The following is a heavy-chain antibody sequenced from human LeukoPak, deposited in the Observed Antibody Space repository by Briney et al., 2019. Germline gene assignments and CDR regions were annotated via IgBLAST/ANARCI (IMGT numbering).Heavy chain of an antibody. V-gene: IGHV1-24*01. CDR1: GYTLTELS. J-gene: IGHJ3*02. CDR3: ATNDGRGEGSTPKQQDRTYYYDSSGYYTDAFDI. Sequence: ASAKVSCKVSGYTLTELSMHRGRQAPGQGLEWMGRFDPEAGETIYAQTFQGRVTMTEDTSTDTAYMELSSLRSEDTAVYYCATNDGRGEGSTPKQQDRTYYYDSSGYYTDAFDIWGQGTMVTVSS. CDR2: FDPEAGET. D-gene: IGHD3-22*01.